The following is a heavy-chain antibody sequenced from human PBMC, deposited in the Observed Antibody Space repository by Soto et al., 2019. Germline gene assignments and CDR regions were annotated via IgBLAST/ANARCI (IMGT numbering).Heavy chain of an antibody. Sequence: GALRLSCAASGFTFSSYAMSWVRQAPGKGLEWVSAISGSGGSTYYADSVKGRFTISRDNSKNTLYLQMNSLRAEDTAVYYCAASGWYVFRKWGQGTLVTVSS. CDR1: GFTFSSYA. J-gene: IGHJ4*02. CDR3: AASGWYVFRK. V-gene: IGHV3-23*01. CDR2: ISGSGGST. D-gene: IGHD6-19*01.